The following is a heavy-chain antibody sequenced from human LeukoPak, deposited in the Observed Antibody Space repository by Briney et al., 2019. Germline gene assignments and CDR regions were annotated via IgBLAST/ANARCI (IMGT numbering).Heavy chain of an antibody. CDR2: IRSTAYGGTT. D-gene: IGHD1-26*01. J-gene: IGHJ4*02. Sequence: PGRSLRLSCTTSGLSFGDYAMSWVRQGPGKGLEWVGFIRSTAYGGTTEYAASVKGRFTISRDDSKSIAYLQMNSLKTEDTAVYYCTRLYSESTSWALDYWGQGTLVTVSS. CDR3: TRLYSESTSWALDY. V-gene: IGHV3-49*04. CDR1: GLSFGDYA.